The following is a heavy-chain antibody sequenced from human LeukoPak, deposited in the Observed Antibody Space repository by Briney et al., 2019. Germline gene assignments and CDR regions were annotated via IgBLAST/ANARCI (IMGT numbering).Heavy chain of an antibody. Sequence: SETLSLTCTVSGGSISSYYWSWIRQPPGKGLEWIGYIYYSGSTNYNPSLKSRVTISVDTSKNQFSLKLSSVTAADTAVYYCARTDGHGDAFDIWGQGTMVTVSP. J-gene: IGHJ3*02. CDR2: IYYSGST. CDR3: ARTDGHGDAFDI. CDR1: GGSISSYY. V-gene: IGHV4-59*01.